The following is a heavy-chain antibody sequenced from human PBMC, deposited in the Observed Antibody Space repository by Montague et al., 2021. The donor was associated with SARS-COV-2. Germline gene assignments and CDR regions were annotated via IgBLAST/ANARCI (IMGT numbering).Heavy chain of an antibody. CDR3: ARGRVEITMMAVVVTGGIYDFDY. CDR2: ITDNGSN. Sequence: SETLSLTCAGYGGCISGYDWTWIRQSPGKWLEWIEEITDNGSNKYNPSRKRRGTASSDTSKNQFSLKLKSVTAADTAVYYCARGRVEITMMAVVVTGGIYDFDYWGRGTVLLVSS. J-gene: IGHJ4*01. CDR1: GGCISGYD. D-gene: IGHD3-22*01. V-gene: IGHV4-34*01.